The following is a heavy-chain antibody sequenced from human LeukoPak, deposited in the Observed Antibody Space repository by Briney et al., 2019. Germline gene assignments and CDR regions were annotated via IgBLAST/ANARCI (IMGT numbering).Heavy chain of an antibody. CDR2: IHPNTGGT. D-gene: IGHD3-9*01. CDR1: GYTINGYF. V-gene: IGHV1-2*02. Sequence: ASVRVSCKASGYTINGYFMHWVRQAPGQGLDWMGWIHPNTGGTKYAQKFQGRVTMTRDTSIGTAYMELSTVTSDDTAVYFCARVHATGYFSLDIGYWGQGTLVTVSS. J-gene: IGHJ4*02. CDR3: ARVHATGYFSLDIGY.